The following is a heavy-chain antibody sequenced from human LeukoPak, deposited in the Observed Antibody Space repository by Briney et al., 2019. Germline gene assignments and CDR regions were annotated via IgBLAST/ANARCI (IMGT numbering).Heavy chain of an antibody. Sequence: PGGSLGLSCAASGFTFSSYAMSWVRQAPGKGLEWVSAISGSGGSTYYADSVKGRFTFSRDNSKNTLFLQMNSLRAEDTAVYYCAKDQEVGATTIDYWGQGTLVTVSS. CDR2: ISGSGGST. J-gene: IGHJ4*02. D-gene: IGHD1-26*01. CDR3: AKDQEVGATTIDY. CDR1: GFTFSSYA. V-gene: IGHV3-23*01.